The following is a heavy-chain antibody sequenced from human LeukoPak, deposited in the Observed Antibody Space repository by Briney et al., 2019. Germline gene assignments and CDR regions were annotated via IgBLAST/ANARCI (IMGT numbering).Heavy chain of an antibody. Sequence: GGSLRLSCAASGFTFSSYWMHWVRQAPGKGLVWVSRINSDGSSTSYADSVKGRFTVSRDNAKNTLYLQTNSLRAEDTAVYYCARATGSYYSLGYWGQGTLVTVSS. CDR2: INSDGSST. CDR3: ARATGSYYSLGY. J-gene: IGHJ4*02. CDR1: GFTFSSYW. D-gene: IGHD1-26*01. V-gene: IGHV3-74*01.